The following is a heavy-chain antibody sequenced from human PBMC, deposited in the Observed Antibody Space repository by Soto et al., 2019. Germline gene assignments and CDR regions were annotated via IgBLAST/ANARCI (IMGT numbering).Heavy chain of an antibody. CDR1: VFTFSRVS. J-gene: IGHJ4*02. CDR3: ARVAY. Sequence: GGSLRLSCEASVFTFSRVSMNLVRQVPGKGLEWVASISSGSSDTWYADSAKGRFIISRDNAQNSLVLQMNTLRPEDTAMYYCARVAYWGPGPQVTLCS. V-gene: IGHV3-21*01. CDR2: ISSGSSDT.